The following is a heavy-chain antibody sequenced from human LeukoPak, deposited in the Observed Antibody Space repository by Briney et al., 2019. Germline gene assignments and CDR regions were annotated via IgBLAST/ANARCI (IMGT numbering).Heavy chain of an antibody. CDR1: GFTLSDYY. CDR2: ISSSGSTI. V-gene: IGHV3-11*04. CDR3: AKDRRYYDGSSYYSHDGLGM. J-gene: IGHJ3*02. Sequence: GGSMRLSCAASGFTLSDYYMSWIRQAPGKGLEWVSYISSSGSTIYYADSVKGRFTISRDNVKNSLYLQMNSLRAEDTAVYYCAKDRRYYDGSSYYSHDGLGMWGQGTMVTVSS. D-gene: IGHD3-22*01.